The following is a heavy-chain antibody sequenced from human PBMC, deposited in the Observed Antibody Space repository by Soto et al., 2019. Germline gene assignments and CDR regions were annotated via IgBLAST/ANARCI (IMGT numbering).Heavy chain of an antibody. Sequence: SETLSLTCSVSGGSVRSGSYYWTWIRQPPGKGLEWIGYIYQSGTTNYNASLKSRVTISIDTSKNQFFLKLNSVTAADTAVYYCARGSSGLHDYWGQGTLVTVSS. CDR2: IYQSGTT. D-gene: IGHD3-22*01. V-gene: IGHV4-61*01. CDR3: ARGSSGLHDY. J-gene: IGHJ4*02. CDR1: GGSVRSGSYY.